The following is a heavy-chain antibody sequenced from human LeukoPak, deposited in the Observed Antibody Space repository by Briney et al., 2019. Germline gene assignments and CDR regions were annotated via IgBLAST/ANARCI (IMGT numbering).Heavy chain of an antibody. CDR3: ARVGRYYYDSSGYYFSFDY. V-gene: IGHV1-18*01. Sequence: ASVKVSCKASGYTFTSYGISWVRQAPGQGLEWMGWISAYNGNTNYAQKLQGRVTMTTDTSTSTAYMELRSLRPDDTAVYYCARVGRYYYDSSGYYFSFDYWGQGTLVTVSS. CDR1: GYTFTSYG. CDR2: ISAYNGNT. J-gene: IGHJ4*02. D-gene: IGHD3-22*01.